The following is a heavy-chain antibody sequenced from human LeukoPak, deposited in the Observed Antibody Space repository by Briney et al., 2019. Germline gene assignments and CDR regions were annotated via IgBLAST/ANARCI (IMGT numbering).Heavy chain of an antibody. J-gene: IGHJ4*02. CDR1: GFTFSSYG. CDR3: AKDHGSGSSDY. CDR2: ISYDGSNK. Sequence: GGSLRLSCAASGFTFSSYGMHWVRQAPGKGLEWVAVISYDGSNKYYADSVKGRFTISRDNSKNTLYLQMNSLRAEDTAVYYCAKDHGSGSSDYWGQGTLVTVSS. D-gene: IGHD3-10*01. V-gene: IGHV3-30*18.